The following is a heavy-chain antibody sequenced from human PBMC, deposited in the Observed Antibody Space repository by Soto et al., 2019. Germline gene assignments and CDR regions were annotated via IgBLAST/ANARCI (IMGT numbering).Heavy chain of an antibody. D-gene: IGHD5-18*01. CDR2: IAYDGTNT. CDR1: GFTFNTYG. Sequence: QVQLVESGGGEVQPGRSLRLSCAASGFTFNTYGMHWVRQAPGKGLECVAVIAYDGTNTYYADSVKGRFTISRDNSKNTLYLQMNSLRADDTAVYYCAKDGGYGYSFFDYWGQGTLVTVSS. V-gene: IGHV3-30*18. J-gene: IGHJ4*02. CDR3: AKDGGYGYSFFDY.